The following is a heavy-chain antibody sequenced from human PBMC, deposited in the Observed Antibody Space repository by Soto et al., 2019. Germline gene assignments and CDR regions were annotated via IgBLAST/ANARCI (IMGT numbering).Heavy chain of an antibody. D-gene: IGHD6-13*01. Sequence: QVQLVESGGGVVQPGRSLRLSCAASGFTFSSYGMHWVRQAPGKGLEWVAGIWYDGSNKYYADSVKGRFTISRDNYKNTLYLQMNSLRAEDTAVYYCARGSIPGSSWGRGYYFDYWGQGTLVTVSS. CDR3: ARGSIPGSSWGRGYYFDY. J-gene: IGHJ4*02. V-gene: IGHV3-33*01. CDR1: GFTFSSYG. CDR2: IWYDGSNK.